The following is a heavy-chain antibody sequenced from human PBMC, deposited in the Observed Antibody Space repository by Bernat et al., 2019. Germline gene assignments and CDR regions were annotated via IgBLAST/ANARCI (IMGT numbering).Heavy chain of an antibody. CDR3: ARDRGVYYGSGSYTAYDY. D-gene: IGHD3-10*01. J-gene: IGHJ4*02. CDR2: INHSGST. Sequence: QVQLQQWGAGLLKPSETLSLTCAVYGGSFSGYYWSWIRQPPGKGLEWIGEINHSGSTNYNPSLKRRVTISVDTSKNQFSLKLSSVTAADTAVYYCARDRGVYYGSGSYTAYDYWGQGTLVTVSS. V-gene: IGHV4-34*01. CDR1: GGSFSGYY.